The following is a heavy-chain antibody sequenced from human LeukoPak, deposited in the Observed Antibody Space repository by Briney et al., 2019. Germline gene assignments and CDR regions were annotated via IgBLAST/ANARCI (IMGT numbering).Heavy chain of an antibody. V-gene: IGHV3-66*01. CDR2: IYSGGST. Sequence: GGSLRLSCAASGFTVSSNYMSWVRQAPGKGLEWVSVIYSGGSTYYADSVKGRFTISRDNSKNTLYLQMNSLRAEDTAVYYCARDPHSGYDLGGDYWGQGTLVTVSS. CDR1: GFTVSSNY. D-gene: IGHD5-12*01. CDR3: ARDPHSGYDLGGDY. J-gene: IGHJ4*02.